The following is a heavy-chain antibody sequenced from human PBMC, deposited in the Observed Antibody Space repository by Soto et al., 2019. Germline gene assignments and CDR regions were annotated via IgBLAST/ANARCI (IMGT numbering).Heavy chain of an antibody. CDR2: IWYDGSNK. J-gene: IGHJ4*02. CDR1: GFTFSSYG. D-gene: IGHD4-17*01. Sequence: QVQLVESGGGVVQPGRSLRLSCAASGFTFSSYGKHWVRQAPGKGLEWVAVIWYDGSNKYYADSVKGRFTISRDNSKNTLYLQMNSLRAEDTAVYYCARGYGDYVSYFDYWGQGTLVTVSS. CDR3: ARGYGDYVSYFDY. V-gene: IGHV3-33*01.